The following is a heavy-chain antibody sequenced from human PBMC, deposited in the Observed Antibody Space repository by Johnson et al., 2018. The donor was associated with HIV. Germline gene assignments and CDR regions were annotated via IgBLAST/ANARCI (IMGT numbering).Heavy chain of an antibody. CDR2: IGWNSGNI. CDR1: GFTFDDYA. CDR3: ARAYYDSRGYYPHAFHV. J-gene: IGHJ3*01. V-gene: IGHV3-9*01. D-gene: IGHD3-22*01. Sequence: VQLVESGGGVVQPGGSLRLSCAASGFTFDDYAMHWVRQAPGKGLEWVSGIGWNSGNIVYADSVKGRFTISRDNAKNSLYLQMNSLRAEDTAVYYCARAYYDSRGYYPHAFHVWGQGTVVTVSS.